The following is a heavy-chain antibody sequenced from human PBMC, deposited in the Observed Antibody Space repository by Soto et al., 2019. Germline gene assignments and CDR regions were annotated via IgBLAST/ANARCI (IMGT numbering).Heavy chain of an antibody. J-gene: IGHJ6*02. Sequence: PGGSLRLSCAASGFTFSSYAMHWVRQAPGKGLEWVAVISYDGSNKYYADSVKGRFTISRDNSKNTLYLQMNSLRAEDTAVYYCARGGYSSSWTDLDVWGQGTTVTVSS. CDR3: ARGGYSSSWTDLDV. D-gene: IGHD6-13*01. CDR1: GFTFSSYA. CDR2: ISYDGSNK. V-gene: IGHV3-30-3*01.